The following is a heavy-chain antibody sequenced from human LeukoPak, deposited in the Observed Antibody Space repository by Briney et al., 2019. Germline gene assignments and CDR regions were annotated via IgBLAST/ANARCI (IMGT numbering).Heavy chain of an antibody. CDR3: ARKGDIVVVPAVARDAFDI. J-gene: IGHJ3*02. V-gene: IGHV4-39*01. Sequence: PSETLSLTCTVSGGSISSSSYYWGWIRQPPGKGLEWIGSIYYSGSTYYNPSLKSRVTISVDTSKNQFSLKLSSVTAADTAVYYCARKGDIVVVPAVARDAFDIWGQGTMVTVSS. D-gene: IGHD2-2*01. CDR1: GGSISSSSYY. CDR2: IYYSGST.